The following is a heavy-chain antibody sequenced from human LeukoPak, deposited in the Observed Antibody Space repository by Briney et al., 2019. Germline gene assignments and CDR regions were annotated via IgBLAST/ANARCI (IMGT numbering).Heavy chain of an antibody. CDR2: IYHSGST. J-gene: IGHJ3*02. CDR1: RYSISTGSY. Sequence: SETLSLTCTASRYSISTGSYWGWIRQPPGKGLGWIGSIYHSGSTYYDPSLQSRVTMSVDTSKNQFSLKLSTVTAADTAIYYCARTYFPRGAFDIWGRGTMVTVSS. D-gene: IGHD3-9*01. V-gene: IGHV4-38-2*02. CDR3: ARTYFPRGAFDI.